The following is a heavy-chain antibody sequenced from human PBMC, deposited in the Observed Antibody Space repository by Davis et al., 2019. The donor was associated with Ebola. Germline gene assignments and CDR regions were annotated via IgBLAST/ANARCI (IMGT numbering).Heavy chain of an antibody. D-gene: IGHD3-22*01. J-gene: IGHJ6*03. CDR3: ARDRRYDSSGYDYYFYMDV. V-gene: IGHV4-31*03. CDR1: GGSISRGGSY. CDR2: IYYSGSA. Sequence: LRLSCTVSGGSISRGGSYWTWIRQHPGKGLEWIGYIYYSGSAYYKPSLKSRVTISLDTSKNQFSLNLYSVTAADTAVYYCARDRRYDSSGYDYYFYMDVWGKGTTVTVSS.